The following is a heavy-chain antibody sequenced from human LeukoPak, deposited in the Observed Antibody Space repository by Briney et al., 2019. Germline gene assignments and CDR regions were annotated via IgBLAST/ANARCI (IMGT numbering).Heavy chain of an antibody. V-gene: IGHV3-21*01. CDR2: ISSSSSYI. CDR3: ASHSSGWYYFDY. CDR1: GFTFSSYS. J-gene: IGHJ4*02. Sequence: GGFLRLSCAASGFTFSSYSMNWVRQAPGKGLEWVSSISSSSSYIYYADSVKGRFTISRDNAKNSLYLQMNSLRAEDTAVYYCASHSSGWYYFDYWGQGTLVTVSS. D-gene: IGHD6-19*01.